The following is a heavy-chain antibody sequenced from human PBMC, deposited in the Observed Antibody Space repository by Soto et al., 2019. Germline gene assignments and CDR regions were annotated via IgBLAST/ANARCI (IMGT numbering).Heavy chain of an antibody. CDR2: IIPIFGTA. CDR3: ARSPPHYDSSGYYFSY. D-gene: IGHD3-22*01. Sequence: QVQLVQSGAEVKKPGSSVKVSCKASGGTFSSYAISWVRQAPGQGLEWMGGIIPIFGTANYAQKFQGRVTITADESTSTAYMELSSLRSEDXAVYYXARSPPHYDSSGYYFSYWGQGTLVTVSS. V-gene: IGHV1-69*01. CDR1: GGTFSSYA. J-gene: IGHJ4*02.